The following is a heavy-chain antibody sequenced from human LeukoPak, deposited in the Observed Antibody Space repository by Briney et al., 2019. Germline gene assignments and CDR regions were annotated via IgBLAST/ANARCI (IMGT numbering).Heavy chain of an antibody. CDR2: INADGSEE. Sequence: GSLRLSCEVSGLTFRNFWMSWVRQAPGEGLQWVANINADGSEENYVDSVRGRFTVSRDNAKNSLYLQMNNLRAEDTAVYYCAKVQRGTAANFDYWGQGTLVTVSS. D-gene: IGHD6-13*01. J-gene: IGHJ4*02. V-gene: IGHV3-7*01. CDR3: AKVQRGTAANFDY. CDR1: GLTFRNFW.